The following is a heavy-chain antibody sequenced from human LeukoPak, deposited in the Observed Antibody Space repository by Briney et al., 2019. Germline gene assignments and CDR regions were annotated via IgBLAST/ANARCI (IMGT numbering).Heavy chain of an antibody. Sequence: GGSLRLSCAASGFTFSSYGMHWVRQTPGKGLEWVAFIRYDGSDKYYSDSVKGRFTISRDNSKNTLYLQMNSLRAEDTAVYYCARDAVSELWWLTAFDIWGQGTMVTVSS. CDR3: ARDAVSELWWLTAFDI. CDR1: GFTFSSYG. J-gene: IGHJ3*02. D-gene: IGHD5-18*01. V-gene: IGHV3-30*02. CDR2: IRYDGSDK.